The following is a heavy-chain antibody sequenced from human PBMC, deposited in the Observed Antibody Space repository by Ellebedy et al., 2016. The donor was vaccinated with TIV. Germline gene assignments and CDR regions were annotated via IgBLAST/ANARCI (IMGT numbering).Heavy chain of an antibody. CDR2: ISWHSGYI. Sequence: PGGSLRLSCTASGFTFDDYAMHRVRQAPGKGPEWVSGISWHSGYIGYADSVKGRFTISRDNAENSLSLQMDSLKTEDTALYYCAKDKFPSSIGPFDYWGQGTLVTVSS. CDR1: GFTFDDYA. CDR3: AKDKFPSSIGPFDY. D-gene: IGHD3-16*01. J-gene: IGHJ4*02. V-gene: IGHV3-9*01.